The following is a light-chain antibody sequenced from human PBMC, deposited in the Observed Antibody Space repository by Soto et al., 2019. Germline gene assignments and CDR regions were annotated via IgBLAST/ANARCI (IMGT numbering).Light chain of an antibody. J-gene: IGLJ1*01. Sequence: QSVLTQPPSVSGAPGQRVTIFCTGSSSNIGAGYDVHWYQQLPGTAPKLLIYANNNRPSGVPDRFSGSKSVTSASLAITGLQAEDEADYYCQSYDSSLSGSRVFGTGTKVTVL. CDR3: QSYDSSLSGSRV. CDR2: ANN. V-gene: IGLV1-40*01. CDR1: SSNIGAGYD.